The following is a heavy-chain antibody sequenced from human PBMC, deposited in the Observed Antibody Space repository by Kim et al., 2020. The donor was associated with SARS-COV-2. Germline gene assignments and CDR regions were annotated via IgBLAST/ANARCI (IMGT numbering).Heavy chain of an antibody. J-gene: IGHJ4*02. D-gene: IGHD5-18*01. V-gene: IGHV3-9*01. CDR2: IGWNSGKI. CDR3: AKDSLSGGYDYGFGNFDY. CDR1: GFTFGDYA. Sequence: GGSLRLSCAASGFTFGDYAMHWVRQVPGKGLEWVSSIGWNSGKIAYAGSVKDRFTISRDNAKSSLCLQMNSLRVEDTALYYCAKDSLSGGYDYGFGNFDYWGQGALVTVSS.